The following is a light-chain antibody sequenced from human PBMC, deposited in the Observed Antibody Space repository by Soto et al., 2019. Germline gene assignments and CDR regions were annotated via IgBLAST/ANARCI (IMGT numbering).Light chain of an antibody. Sequence: TQSPLALPATPGEPASISSSSNQTLLDSNGYYYLYWYLQEPGQPPLLLISLGSDRGSGVPDRFSGSGSGLDFTLKISRVEAVDVGVYYCMQALQTLTFGGGTKVDIK. J-gene: IGKJ4*01. CDR3: MQALQTLT. V-gene: IGKV2-28*01. CDR2: LGS. CDR1: QTLLDSNGYYY.